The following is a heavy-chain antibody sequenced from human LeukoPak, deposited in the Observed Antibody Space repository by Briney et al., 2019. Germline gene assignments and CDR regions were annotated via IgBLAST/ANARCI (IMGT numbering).Heavy chain of an antibody. V-gene: IGHV4-59*12. CDR1: GGSISSYY. CDR2: IYYSGST. Sequence: SETLPLTCTVSGGSISSYYWSWIRQPPGKGLEWIGYIYYSGSTNYNPSLKSRVTISVDTSKNQFSLKLSSVTAADTAVYYCARDVTGGSYLDYWGQGTLVTVSS. D-gene: IGHD1-26*01. CDR3: ARDVTGGSYLDY. J-gene: IGHJ4*02.